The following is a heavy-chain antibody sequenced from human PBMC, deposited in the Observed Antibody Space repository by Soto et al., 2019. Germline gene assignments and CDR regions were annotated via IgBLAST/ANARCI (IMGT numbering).Heavy chain of an antibody. J-gene: IGHJ4*02. V-gene: IGHV4-61*08. D-gene: IGHD3-22*01. CDR3: ARVDSSGSYFDY. Sequence: LETLCLTCSVSGGSISSDDCYWSWIRQPPGKGLEWIAYIYYTGSTNYNPSLKSRVTISADTSKNQFSLKLISVTAADTAMYYCARVDSSGSYFDYWGQGTLVTVSS. CDR2: IYYTGST. CDR1: GGSISSDDCY.